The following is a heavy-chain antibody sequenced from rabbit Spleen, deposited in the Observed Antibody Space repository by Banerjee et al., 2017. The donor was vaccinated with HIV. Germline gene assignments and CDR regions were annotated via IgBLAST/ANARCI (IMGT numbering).Heavy chain of an antibody. CDR3: ARDSGTSFSSYGMDL. CDR2: VAAGVSFTS. V-gene: IGHV1S40*01. J-gene: IGHJ6*01. CDR1: GFSFTYIDY. D-gene: IGHD8-1*01. Sequence: QSLEESGGDLVKPGASLTLTCTASGFSFTYIDYLCWVRQPPGKGPEWIACVAAGVSFTSYYATWAKGRFTISKTSSTTVTLQMTSLTAGDMATYFCARDSGTSFSSYGMDLWGPGTLVTVS.